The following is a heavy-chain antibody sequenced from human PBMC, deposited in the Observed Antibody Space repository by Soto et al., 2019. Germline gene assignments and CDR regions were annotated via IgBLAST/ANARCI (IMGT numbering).Heavy chain of an antibody. Sequence: PGGSLRLSCAASGFTFSSYAMSWVRQAPGKGLEWVSAISGSGGSTYYADSVKGRFTISRDNSKNTLYLQMNSLRAEDTAVYYCAKDITLNYGFYYYGMDVWGQGTTVTVSS. D-gene: IGHD1-20*01. J-gene: IGHJ6*02. V-gene: IGHV3-23*01. CDR2: ISGSGGST. CDR3: AKDITLNYGFYYYGMDV. CDR1: GFTFSSYA.